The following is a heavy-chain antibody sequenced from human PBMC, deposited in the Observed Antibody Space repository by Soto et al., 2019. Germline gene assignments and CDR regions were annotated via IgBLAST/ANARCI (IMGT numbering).Heavy chain of an antibody. D-gene: IGHD6-13*01. CDR1: GGTFSSYT. Sequence: QVQLVQSGAEVKKPGSSVKVSCKASGGTFSSYTISWVRQAPGQGLEWMGRIIPILGIANYAQKFQGRVMITADKSTSTAYMELSSLRSEDTAVYYCARVTAAGNYYYGMDVWGQGTTVTVSS. V-gene: IGHV1-69*02. J-gene: IGHJ6*02. CDR3: ARVTAAGNYYYGMDV. CDR2: IIPILGIA.